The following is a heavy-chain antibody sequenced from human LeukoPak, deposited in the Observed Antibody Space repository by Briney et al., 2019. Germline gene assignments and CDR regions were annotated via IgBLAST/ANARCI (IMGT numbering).Heavy chain of an antibody. V-gene: IGHV4-39*01. CDR3: ARIPTNAVPSAHNGFDI. J-gene: IGHJ3*02. D-gene: IGHD6-19*01. CDR2: IYYSGST. Sequence: SETLSLTCTVSGGSIGSTNYYWGWIRQPPGKGLEWIANIYYSGSTYYNPSLKSRVTISVDASKNQFSLKLNSVTAADTAIYYCARIPTNAVPSAHNGFDIWGQGTMLTVSS. CDR1: GGSIGSTNYY.